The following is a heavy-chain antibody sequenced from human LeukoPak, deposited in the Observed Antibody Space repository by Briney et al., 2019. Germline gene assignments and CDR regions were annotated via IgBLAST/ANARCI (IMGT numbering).Heavy chain of an antibody. CDR1: GYTFTGYY. Sequence: ASVKVSCKASGYTFTGYYMHWVRQAPGQGLEWMGWINPNSGGTNYAQKFQGRVTMTRDTSISTAYMELSRLRSEDTAVYYCAMTTVTRGYYYYYMDVWGKGTTVTVSS. J-gene: IGHJ6*03. CDR2: INPNSGGT. CDR3: AMTTVTRGYYYYYMDV. V-gene: IGHV1-2*02. D-gene: IGHD4-11*01.